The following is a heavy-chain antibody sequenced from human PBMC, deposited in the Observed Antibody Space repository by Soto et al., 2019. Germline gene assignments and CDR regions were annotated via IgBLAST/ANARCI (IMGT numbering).Heavy chain of an antibody. V-gene: IGHV1-18*01. D-gene: IGHD6-13*01. CDR2: ISAYNGNT. CDR1: GYTFTSYG. Sequence: GASVKVSCKASGYTFTSYGSSWVRQAPGQGLEWMGWISAYNGNTNYAQKLQGRVTMTTDTSTSTAYMELRSLRSDDTAVYYCARTPLNLAAANNDYYYYMDVWGKGTTVTVSS. CDR3: ARTPLNLAAANNDYYYYMDV. J-gene: IGHJ6*03.